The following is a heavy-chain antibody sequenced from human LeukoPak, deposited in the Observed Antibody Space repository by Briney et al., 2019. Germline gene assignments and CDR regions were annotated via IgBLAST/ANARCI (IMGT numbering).Heavy chain of an antibody. V-gene: IGHV4-34*01. CDR3: ARVKGLRYFDWLFLFAFDI. Sequence: PSDTLSLTCAVYGGSFSGYYWSWIRQPPGKGLEWIGEINHSGSTNYNPSLKSRVTISVDTSKNQFSLKLSSVTAADTAVYYCARVKGLRYFDWLFLFAFDIWGQGTMVTVSS. CDR2: INHSGST. J-gene: IGHJ3*02. D-gene: IGHD3-9*01. CDR1: GGSFSGYY.